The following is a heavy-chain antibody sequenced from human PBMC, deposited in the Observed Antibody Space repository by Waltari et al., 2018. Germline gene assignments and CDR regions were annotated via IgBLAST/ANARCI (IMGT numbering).Heavy chain of an antibody. CDR1: GASVSSDGYS. V-gene: IGHV4-30-4*07. Sequence: QVQLQESGPGLVKPSRTLSLTCSVSGASVSSDGYSWSWIRQTPGKGLEWIGYIYYSGSTRYNPSRESRAAISVDTSQNQFSLRLTSVTAADTAVYYCVRAPYYYESGTLDEAFDVWGQGTMVTVSS. CDR3: VRAPYYYESGTLDEAFDV. J-gene: IGHJ3*01. CDR2: IYYSGST. D-gene: IGHD3-10*01.